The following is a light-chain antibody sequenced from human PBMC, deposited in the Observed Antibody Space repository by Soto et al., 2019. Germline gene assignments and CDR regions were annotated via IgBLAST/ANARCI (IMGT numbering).Light chain of an antibody. CDR2: DAS. V-gene: IGKV3-11*01. CDR1: QSVSSY. Sequence: EIVLTQSPATLSLSPGERATLSCRASQSVSSYLAWYQQKPGQAPRLLIYDASTRATGIPARFSGSGSGTDFTLTISSLGPEDFAVYYCQQRSNWPPALTFGGGTKVEIK. J-gene: IGKJ4*01. CDR3: QQRSNWPPALT.